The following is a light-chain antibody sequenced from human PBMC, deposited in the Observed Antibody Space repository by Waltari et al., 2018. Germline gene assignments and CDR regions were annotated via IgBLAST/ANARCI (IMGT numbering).Light chain of an antibody. J-gene: IGKJ2*01. V-gene: IGKV1-39*01. Sequence: DIQMTQSPSSLSASVGDRVTNTCRASQSISRYLNWDQPKPGKAAKLLIYAASSWQSGVPSRFSGSASGTDFTLTISSLQPEDSASYVCQQSSRLPYTFGQGTKLEMK. CDR2: AAS. CDR1: QSISRY. CDR3: QQSSRLPYT.